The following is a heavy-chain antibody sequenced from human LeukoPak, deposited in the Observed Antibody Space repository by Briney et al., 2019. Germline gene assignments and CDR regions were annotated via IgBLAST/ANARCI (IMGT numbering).Heavy chain of an antibody. J-gene: IGHJ6*04. V-gene: IGHV1-2*02. CDR3: WVVVVPAAPDV. CDR1: GYTFTGYY. CDR2: INPNSGGI. Sequence: GASVTVSCKASGYTFTGYYMHWVRQAPGQGLEWMGWINPNSGGINYAQKFQGRVTMTRDTSISTAYMELSRLRSDDTAVYYCWVVVVPAAPDVWGKGTTVTVSS. D-gene: IGHD2-2*01.